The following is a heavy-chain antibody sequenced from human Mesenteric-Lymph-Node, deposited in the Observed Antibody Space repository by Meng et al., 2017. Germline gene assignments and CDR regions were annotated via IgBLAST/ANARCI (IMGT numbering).Heavy chain of an antibody. CDR2: RYYTGSI. Sequence: SETLSLTCTVSGGSINTDYLNWIRQTPGKGLEWIGCRYYTGSIHYNPSLKSRVTISADTSKNQFSLRLSSVTAADTAVYYCARHRLIVVLTGYYHYTGLDVWGQGTTVTVSS. V-gene: IGHV4-59*08. CDR3: ARHRLIVVLTGYYHYTGLDV. D-gene: IGHD3-22*01. CDR1: GGSINTDY. J-gene: IGHJ6*02.